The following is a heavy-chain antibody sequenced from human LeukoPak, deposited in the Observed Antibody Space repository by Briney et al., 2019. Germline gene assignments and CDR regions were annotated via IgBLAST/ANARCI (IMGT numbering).Heavy chain of an antibody. V-gene: IGHV3-7*01. Sequence: GSLRLSCAASGFTFSSYWMSWVRQAPGKGLEWVANIKQDGSEKYYVDSVKGRFTISRDNAKNSLYLQMNSLRAEDTAVYYCASQERGYSYGIDAFDIWGQGTMVTVSS. CDR3: ASQERGYSYGIDAFDI. D-gene: IGHD5-18*01. CDR2: IKQDGSEK. J-gene: IGHJ3*02. CDR1: GFTFSSYW.